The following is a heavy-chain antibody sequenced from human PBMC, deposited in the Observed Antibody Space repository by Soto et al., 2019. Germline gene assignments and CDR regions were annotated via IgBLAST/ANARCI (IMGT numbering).Heavy chain of an antibody. CDR2: IYYRGST. CDR1: GGSISSGSWY. V-gene: IGHV4-39*01. Sequence: PSETLPLTRTVSGGSISSGSWYWGWIRQPPGKGLEWIGSIYYRGSTYYTPSLKRRVTISVDTSKNQFSLTLSSVTAAATAVYYCARHTNWFDPWGQGTLVTVSS. J-gene: IGHJ5*02. CDR3: ARHTNWFDP.